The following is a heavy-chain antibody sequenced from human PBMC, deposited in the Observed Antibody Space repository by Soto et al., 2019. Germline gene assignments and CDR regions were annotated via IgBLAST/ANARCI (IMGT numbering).Heavy chain of an antibody. V-gene: IGHV4-59*08. Sequence: PSETLSLTCTVSGGSISSYYWSWIRQPPGKGLEWIGYIYYSGSTNYNPSLKSRVTISVDTSKNQFSLKLSSVTAADTAVYYCARRLIKDYDILTGYLTTPTYYFDYWGQGTLVTVSS. CDR1: GGSISSYY. CDR3: ARRLIKDYDILTGYLTTPTYYFDY. J-gene: IGHJ4*02. CDR2: IYYSGST. D-gene: IGHD3-9*01.